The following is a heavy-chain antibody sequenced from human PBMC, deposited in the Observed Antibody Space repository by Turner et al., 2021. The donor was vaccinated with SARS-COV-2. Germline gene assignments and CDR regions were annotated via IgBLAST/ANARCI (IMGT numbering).Heavy chain of an antibody. CDR1: GFSFSSYW. D-gene: IGHD2-2*02. CDR3: ARAGSSGYQLLYRESSYYYYYMDV. Sequence: EVQLVESGGGLVNHGGSLRLSCAASGFSFSSYWRYWVRQAPGKGLCWVSRINRDGSSTSYADSVKGRFTISRDNAKNTLYLQMNSLRAEDTAVYYCARAGSSGYQLLYRESSYYYYYMDVWGKGTTVTVSS. J-gene: IGHJ6*03. CDR2: INRDGSST. V-gene: IGHV3-74*01.